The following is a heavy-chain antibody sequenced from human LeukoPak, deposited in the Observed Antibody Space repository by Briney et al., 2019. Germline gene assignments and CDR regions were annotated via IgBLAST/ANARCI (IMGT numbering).Heavy chain of an antibody. CDR3: ARNIAVAGRGDYMDV. Sequence: SETLSLTCAVYNGSFSGYYWSWIRQPPGRGLEWIGSLYYSGNTYYNPSLKSRVTISVDTSKNQFSLKLSSVTAADTAVYYCARNIAVAGRGDYMDVWGKGTTVTISS. CDR2: LYYSGNT. V-gene: IGHV4-34*01. CDR1: NGSFSGYY. J-gene: IGHJ6*03. D-gene: IGHD6-19*01.